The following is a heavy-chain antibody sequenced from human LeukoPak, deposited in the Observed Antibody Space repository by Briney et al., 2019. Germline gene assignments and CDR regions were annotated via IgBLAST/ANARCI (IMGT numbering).Heavy chain of an antibody. CDR2: IYPGDSDT. Sequence: GESLKISCQVSGYTFINYWIGWVRQMPGKGLEWMGIIYPGDSDTRYSPSFHGQVIISADKSISTAYLQWNSLKASDTAMYYCARRNYYAMDVWGQGTTVTVSS. J-gene: IGHJ6*02. CDR3: ARRNYYAMDV. V-gene: IGHV5-51*01. CDR1: GYTFINYW.